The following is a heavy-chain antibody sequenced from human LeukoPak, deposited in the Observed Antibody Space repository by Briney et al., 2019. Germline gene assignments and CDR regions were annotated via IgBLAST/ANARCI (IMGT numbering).Heavy chain of an antibody. D-gene: IGHD3-9*01. CDR3: ARSHDILTGYYVFDY. J-gene: IGHJ4*02. CDR1: GGSISSSNW. CDR2: IYHSEST. Sequence: PSGTLSLTCAVSGGSISSSNWWSWVRQPPGKGLEWIGEIYHSESTNYNPSLKSRVTISVDKSKNQFSLKLTSVTAADTAVYYRARSHDILTGYYVFDYWGQGTLVTVSS. V-gene: IGHV4-4*02.